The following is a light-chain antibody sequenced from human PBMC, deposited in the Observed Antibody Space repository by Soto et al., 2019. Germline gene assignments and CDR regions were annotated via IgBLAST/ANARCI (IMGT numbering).Light chain of an antibody. V-gene: IGKV1-5*03. CDR2: KAS. Sequence: DIQMTQSPSTLSASVGDRVTITCRASQSISSWLAWYQQKPGKAPKLLIYKASSLESGVPSRFSGSGFGTDFTLTISSLQPDDFATYYCQQYSSYTMYTFGQGTTLEIK. CDR3: QQYSSYTMYT. J-gene: IGKJ2*01. CDR1: QSISSW.